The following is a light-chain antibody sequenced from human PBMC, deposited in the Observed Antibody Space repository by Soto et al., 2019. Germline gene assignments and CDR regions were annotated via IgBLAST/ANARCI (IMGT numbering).Light chain of an antibody. J-gene: IGKJ4*01. CDR2: DAY. CDR1: QSVFGY. V-gene: IGKV3-11*01. Sequence: EVVLTQSPATLSLSPGDRATLSCRASQSVFGYLAWYQHKPGQAPRLLIYDAYKRATGVPARFRGSGSETDFTLISSSREPEDVAVYYCQQRSDSPPLTFGGGTKVEIK. CDR3: QQRSDSPPLT.